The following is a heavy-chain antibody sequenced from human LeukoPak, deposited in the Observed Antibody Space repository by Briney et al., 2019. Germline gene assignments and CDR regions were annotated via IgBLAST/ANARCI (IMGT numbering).Heavy chain of an antibody. CDR3: ARDPQDGAAVAGPPPYYYYGMDV. J-gene: IGHJ6*02. Sequence: GASVKVSCKASGYTFTSYDINWVRQATGQGLEWMGWMNPNSGNTGYAQKFQGRVTMTRDTSTSTVYMELSSLRSEDTAVYYCARDPQDGAAVAGPPPYYYYGMDVWGQGTTVTVSS. D-gene: IGHD6-19*01. CDR1: GYTFTSYD. CDR2: MNPNSGNT. V-gene: IGHV1-8*01.